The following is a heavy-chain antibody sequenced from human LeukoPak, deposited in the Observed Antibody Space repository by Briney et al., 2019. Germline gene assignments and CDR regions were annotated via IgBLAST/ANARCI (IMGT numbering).Heavy chain of an antibody. V-gene: IGHV3-23*01. D-gene: IGHD3-22*01. CDR2: ISGSGANT. Sequence: GGSLRLSCAASGFTFSSYAMSWVRQAPGKGLEWVSGISGSGANTYYADSVKGRFTISRDNSKNTLYLQVNSLRAEDTAVYYCAKDPSLSYDSSGYYYHYWGQGTLVTVSS. CDR1: GFTFSSYA. CDR3: AKDPSLSYDSSGYYYHY. J-gene: IGHJ4*02.